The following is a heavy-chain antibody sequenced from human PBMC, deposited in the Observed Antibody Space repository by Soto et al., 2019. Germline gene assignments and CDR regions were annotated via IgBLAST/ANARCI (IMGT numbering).Heavy chain of an antibody. J-gene: IGHJ6*02. CDR2: MSSSGDSI. D-gene: IGHD3-16*01. Sequence: QVQLVESGGGLVKPGGSLRLSCAASGITFSDCYMNWIRQAPGKGLEWVSYMSSSGDSINYAGSVRGRFTVSRDNAKNALELQMNSLRAEDTAMYYCARVRVGQGGYAMDVWGQGTTVTVSS. V-gene: IGHV3-11*01. CDR3: ARVRVGQGGYAMDV. CDR1: GITFSDCY.